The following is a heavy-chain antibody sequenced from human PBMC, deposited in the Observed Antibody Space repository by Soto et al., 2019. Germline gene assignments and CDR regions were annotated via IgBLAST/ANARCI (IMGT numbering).Heavy chain of an antibody. D-gene: IGHD3-16*01. J-gene: IGHJ5*02. CDR1: GGSISSSSYY. V-gene: IGHV4-39*01. Sequence: QLQLQESGPGLVKPSETLSLTCTVSGGSISSSSYYWDWIRQPPGKGLEWIGSIYYSGSTSYNPSRKSRVPISVDTSMNQFSLKLSSVTAADTAVYFCATSRPWGELRAGWFDPWGQGTLVTVSS. CDR2: IYYSGST. CDR3: ATSRPWGELRAGWFDP.